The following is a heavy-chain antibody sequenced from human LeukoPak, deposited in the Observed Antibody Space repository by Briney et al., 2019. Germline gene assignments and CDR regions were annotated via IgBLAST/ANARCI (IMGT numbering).Heavy chain of an antibody. CDR3: ARVRDYGGYPCFDY. CDR1: GFTFSSYS. CDR2: ISSSSSYI. D-gene: IGHD4-17*01. J-gene: IGHJ4*02. V-gene: IGHV3-21*01. Sequence: GGSLRLSCAASGFTFSSYSMNWVRQAPGKGLEWVSSISSSSSYIYYADSVKGRFTISRDNAKNSLYLQMNSLRAEDTAVYYCARVRDYGGYPCFDYWGQGTLVTVSS.